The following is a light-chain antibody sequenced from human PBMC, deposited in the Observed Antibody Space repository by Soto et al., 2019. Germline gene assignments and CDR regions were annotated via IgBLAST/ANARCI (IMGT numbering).Light chain of an antibody. J-gene: IGLJ1*01. CDR3: GTWDSSLSAYV. CDR1: SSNIGNNY. CDR2: DNN. Sequence: QSVLTQPPSVSAAPGQKVTISCSGSSSNIGNNYVSWYQQLPGTAPKLLIYDNNKRPSGIPDRFSGSKSGTSATLGITGLQTGDEADYYCGTWDSSLSAYVFGTGTKRTFL. V-gene: IGLV1-51*01.